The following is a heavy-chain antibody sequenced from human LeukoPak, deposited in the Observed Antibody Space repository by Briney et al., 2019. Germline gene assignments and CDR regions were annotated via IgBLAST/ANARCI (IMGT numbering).Heavy chain of an antibody. CDR2: IWHDGSNE. D-gene: IGHD2-21*02. V-gene: IGHV3-33*01. CDR3: ARVAYYRVTADQITDAFDV. CDR1: GFTFSHYG. Sequence: PGGSLRLSCAASGFTFSHYGMHWVRQAPGKGLEWVAVIWHDGSNEYYADSVKGQFTISRDNSKNTLYLQMNSLRAEDTAVYFCARVAYYRVTADQITDAFDVWGRGTAVTVSS. J-gene: IGHJ3*01.